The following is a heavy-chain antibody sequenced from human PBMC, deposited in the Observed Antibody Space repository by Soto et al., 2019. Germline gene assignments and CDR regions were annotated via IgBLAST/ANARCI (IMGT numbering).Heavy chain of an antibody. Sequence: PSETLSLTCAVYGGSFSGYYWSWIRQPPGKGLEWIGEINHSGSTNYNPSLKSRVTISVDTSKNQFSLKLSSVTAADTAVYYCARGPSGTYYYGSGSYAFRRHYYYYMDVWGKGTTVTVSS. D-gene: IGHD3-10*01. CDR2: INHSGST. CDR3: ARGPSGTYYYGSGSYAFRRHYYYYMDV. J-gene: IGHJ6*03. V-gene: IGHV4-34*01. CDR1: GGSFSGYY.